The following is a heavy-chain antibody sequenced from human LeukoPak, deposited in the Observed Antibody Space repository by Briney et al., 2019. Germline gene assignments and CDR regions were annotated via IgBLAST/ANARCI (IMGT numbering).Heavy chain of an antibody. CDR1: GYTFTSYG. D-gene: IGHD2-2*01. J-gene: IGHJ4*02. Sequence: ASVKVSCKSSGYTFTSYGISWVRQAPGQGLEWMGWISAYNGNTNYAQKLQGRVTMTTDTSTSTAYMELRSLRSDDTAVYYCARDHPPYCSSTSCYGGSVYWGQGTLVTVSS. CDR2: ISAYNGNT. CDR3: ARDHPPYCSSTSCYGGSVY. V-gene: IGHV1-18*01.